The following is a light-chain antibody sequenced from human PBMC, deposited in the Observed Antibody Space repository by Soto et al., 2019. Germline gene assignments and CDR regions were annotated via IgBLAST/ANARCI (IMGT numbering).Light chain of an antibody. Sequence: QSALTQPASVSGSPGQSITISCTRTSSDVGSYNLVSWYQQHPGKAPKLMIYEVSKRPSGVSNRFSGSQSGNTASLTISGLQAEDEADYYCCSYAGSSTVVFGGGTKLTVL. J-gene: IGLJ2*01. CDR1: SSDVGSYNL. CDR3: CSYAGSSTVV. V-gene: IGLV2-23*02. CDR2: EVS.